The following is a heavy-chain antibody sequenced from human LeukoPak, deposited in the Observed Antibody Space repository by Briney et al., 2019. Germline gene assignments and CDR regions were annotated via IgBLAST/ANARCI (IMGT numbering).Heavy chain of an antibody. CDR2: IRGDAGDK. V-gene: IGHV3-7*01. CDR1: GFTFSRYW. J-gene: IGHJ4*02. D-gene: IGHD6-19*01. CDR3: ARDVAGALDF. Sequence: GGSLRLSCAATGFTFSRYWVAWVRQAPGKGLEWVANIRGDAGDKGDADSVKGRFTISRDNGKNSLYLQRNGLTDEDTAVYYCARDVAGALDFWGQGTLLIVSS.